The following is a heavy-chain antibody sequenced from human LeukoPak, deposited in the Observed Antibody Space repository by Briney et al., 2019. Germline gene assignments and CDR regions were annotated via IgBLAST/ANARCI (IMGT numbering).Heavy chain of an antibody. D-gene: IGHD2-15*01. J-gene: IGHJ4*02. CDR3: VRHLATSGSYPLDY. CDR2: ISGIANAI. Sequence: SGGSLRLSCAASGFAFTDYAMRWVSQAPGTGLEWVSAISGIANAIFYASSVKGRFTISRDNSRDTLSLQMSSLRAEDTAVYYCVRHLATSGSYPLDYWGQGTLVTVSS. V-gene: IGHV3-23*01. CDR1: GFAFTDYA.